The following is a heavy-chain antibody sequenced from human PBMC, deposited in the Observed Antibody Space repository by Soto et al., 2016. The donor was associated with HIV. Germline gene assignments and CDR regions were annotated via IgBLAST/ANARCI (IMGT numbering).Heavy chain of an antibody. D-gene: IGHD6-19*01. Sequence: VQLVESGGGVVQPGRSLRLSCAASRFTFSNYGMHWVRQAPGKGLEWVAVIWYDGSNKYYADSVKGRFTISRDNSKNTLYLQMNSLRAEDTAVYYCARDPPGQWLADYYYYGMDVWGPRDHGHRLL. CDR1: RFTFSNYG. J-gene: IGHJ6*02. V-gene: IGHV3-33*01. CDR2: IWYDGSNK. CDR3: ARDPPGQWLADYYYYGMDV.